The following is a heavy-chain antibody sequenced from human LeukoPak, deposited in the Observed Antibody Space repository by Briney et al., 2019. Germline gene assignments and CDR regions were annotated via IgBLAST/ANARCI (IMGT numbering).Heavy chain of an antibody. J-gene: IGHJ4*02. CDR3: ARSRRDGYNYVVDY. V-gene: IGHV3-21*01. D-gene: IGHD5-24*01. CDR2: ISSSSSYI. Sequence: PGGSLRLSCAASGFTFSSYSMNWVRQAPGKGLEWVSSISSSSSYIYYADSVKGRFTISRDNAKNSLYLQMNSLRAEDTAVYYCARSRRDGYNYVVDYRGQGTLVTVSS. CDR1: GFTFSSYS.